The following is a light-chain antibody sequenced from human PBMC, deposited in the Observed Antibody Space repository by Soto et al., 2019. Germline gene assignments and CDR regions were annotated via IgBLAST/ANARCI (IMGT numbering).Light chain of an antibody. Sequence: EIVLTQSPGTLSLSPGERATLSCRASQSFSSSYLAWYQQKPGQAPRLLIYGASSRATGIPDRFSGSGSGSDFTLTISSLEPEDFAVYYFQHYGSALFSFGPGTQVDVK. J-gene: IGKJ3*01. CDR1: QSFSSSY. CDR2: GAS. CDR3: QHYGSALFS. V-gene: IGKV3-20*01.